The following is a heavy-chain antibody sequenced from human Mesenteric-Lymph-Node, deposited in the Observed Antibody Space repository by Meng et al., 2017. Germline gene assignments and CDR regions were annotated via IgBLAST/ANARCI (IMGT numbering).Heavy chain of an antibody. Sequence: QVQLGQSGPEVKKPGAALKVSGKASGYTFTDVGISWVRQAPGQGLEWMGWISAYNGNRDYAQKFQGRVTMTTDTSTSTTYLELRNLGSDDTAVFYCTRDLGGVPGSFFDFWGQGTLVTVSS. D-gene: IGHD6-19*01. J-gene: IGHJ4*02. V-gene: IGHV1-18*01. CDR3: TRDLGGVPGSFFDF. CDR1: GYTFTDVG. CDR2: ISAYNGNR.